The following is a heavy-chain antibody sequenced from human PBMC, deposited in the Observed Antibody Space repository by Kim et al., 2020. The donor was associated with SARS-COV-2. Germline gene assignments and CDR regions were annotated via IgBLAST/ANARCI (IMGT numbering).Heavy chain of an antibody. CDR2: GGT. Sequence: GGTNYAQKFQGRVTMTRDTSISTAYMELSRLRSDDTAVYYCVPDYGMDVWGQGTTVTVSS. V-gene: IGHV1-2*02. CDR3: VPDYGMDV. J-gene: IGHJ6*02.